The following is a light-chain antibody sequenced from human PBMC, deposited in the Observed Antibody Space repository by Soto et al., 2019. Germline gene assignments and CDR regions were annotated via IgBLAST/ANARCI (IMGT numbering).Light chain of an antibody. CDR2: EGS. CDR1: SSDVGSYNL. CDR3: CSYAGSTTYV. V-gene: IGLV2-23*01. J-gene: IGLJ1*01. Sequence: ALTQPASVSGSPGQSITISCTGTSSDVGSYNLVSWYQQHPGKAPKLMIYEGSKRPSGVSNRFSGSKSGNTASLTISGLQAEDEADYYCCSYAGSTTYVFGTGTKVTVL.